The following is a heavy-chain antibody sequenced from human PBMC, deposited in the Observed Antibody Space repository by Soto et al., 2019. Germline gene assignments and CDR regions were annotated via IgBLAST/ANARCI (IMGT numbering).Heavy chain of an antibody. V-gene: IGHV3-30-3*01. D-gene: IGHD2-2*02. Sequence: GGSLTLSCAASGFTFSSYAMHWVRQAPGKGLEGVAVVSYDGSNKYYAASVKGRFTISRDNSKNPLYLQMNSLRAEDTAVYYCARDRLAVVGPGAILAYWGQGTLVTVSS. J-gene: IGHJ4*02. CDR1: GFTFSSYA. CDR3: ARDRLAVVGPGAILAY. CDR2: VSYDGSNK.